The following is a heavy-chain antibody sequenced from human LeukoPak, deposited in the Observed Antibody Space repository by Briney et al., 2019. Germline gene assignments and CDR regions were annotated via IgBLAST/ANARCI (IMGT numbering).Heavy chain of an antibody. V-gene: IGHV4-61*02. Sequence: SETLSLTCTVSGGSVSSGSYYWSWIRQPAGKGLEWIGRIYTSGSTNYNPSLKSRVTMSVDTSKNQFSLKLSSVTAADTAVYYCARVEYSGSYSDYWGQGTLVTVSS. CDR2: IYTSGST. D-gene: IGHD1-26*01. CDR3: ARVEYSGSYSDY. J-gene: IGHJ4*02. CDR1: GGSVSSGSYY.